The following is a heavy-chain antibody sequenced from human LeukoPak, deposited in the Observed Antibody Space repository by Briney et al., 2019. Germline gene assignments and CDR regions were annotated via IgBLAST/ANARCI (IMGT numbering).Heavy chain of an antibody. Sequence: PGGSLRLSCAASGFTFISYGMQWVRQAPGKGLEWVAFIRYDGSNKYYADSVKGRFTISRDNAKNSLCLQMNSLRAEDTALYYCARESRDYYDSSGYYYAYDAFDIWGQGTMVTVSS. J-gene: IGHJ3*02. D-gene: IGHD3-22*01. CDR2: IRYDGSNK. V-gene: IGHV3-30*02. CDR3: ARESRDYYDSSGYYYAYDAFDI. CDR1: GFTFISYG.